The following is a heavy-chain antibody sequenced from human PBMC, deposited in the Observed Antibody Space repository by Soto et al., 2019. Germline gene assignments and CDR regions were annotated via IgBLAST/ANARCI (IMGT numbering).Heavy chain of an antibody. D-gene: IGHD3-3*01. CDR3: ARESRFLEWLSLNWFDP. CDR2: ISSSSSTI. CDR1: VFPFSRYI. V-gene: IGHV3-48*02. J-gene: IGHJ5*02. Sequence: GSVRHPGAASVFPFSRYIMNCVCQAPGKGLEWVSYISSSSSTIYYADSVKGRFTISRDNAKNSLYLQMNSLRDEDTAVYYCARESRFLEWLSLNWFDPRGQGTLVTVSS.